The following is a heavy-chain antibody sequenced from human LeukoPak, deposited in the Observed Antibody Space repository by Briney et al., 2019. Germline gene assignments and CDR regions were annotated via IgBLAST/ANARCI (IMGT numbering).Heavy chain of an antibody. CDR1: GFTFSSYE. D-gene: IGHD1-26*01. V-gene: IGHV3-48*03. J-gene: IGHJ6*02. CDR3: ARREGAGGMDV. Sequence: GGSLRLSCAASGFTFSSYEMNWVRQAPGKGLEWVSYISSSGSTIYYADSVKGRFTISRDNAKNSLYLQMNSLRAEETAVYYCARREGAGGMDVWGQGTTVTVSS. CDR2: ISSSGSTI.